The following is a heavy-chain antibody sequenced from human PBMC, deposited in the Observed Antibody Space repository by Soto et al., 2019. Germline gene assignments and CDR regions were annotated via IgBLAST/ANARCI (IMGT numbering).Heavy chain of an antibody. V-gene: IGHV1-3*01. CDR2: INAGNGNT. CDR1: GYTFTSYA. D-gene: IGHD6-6*01. J-gene: IGHJ6*03. CDR3: ARGVGFSLDRPGQARYYYMDV. Sequence: ASVKVSCKASGYTFTSYAMHWVRQAPGQRLEWMGWINAGNGNTKYSQKFQGRVTITRDTSASTAYMELSSLRSEDTAVYYCARGVGFSLDRPGQARYYYMDVWGKGTTVTVSS.